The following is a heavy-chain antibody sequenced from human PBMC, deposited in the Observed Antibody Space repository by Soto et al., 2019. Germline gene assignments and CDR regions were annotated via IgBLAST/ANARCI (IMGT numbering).Heavy chain of an antibody. V-gene: IGHV3-30*03. D-gene: IGHD3-16*01. Sequence: GGSLRLSGAVSGFTFSIYGMQWVRQAPGKGLECVAGISYDGSDKYYVDSVKGRFTISRDNSKNTLYLQMNSLRAEDTAVYYCARVGGRFVWDVKNDAFDMWGRGTMVTVSS. J-gene: IGHJ3*02. CDR2: ISYDGSDK. CDR1: GFTFSIYG. CDR3: ARVGGRFVWDVKNDAFDM.